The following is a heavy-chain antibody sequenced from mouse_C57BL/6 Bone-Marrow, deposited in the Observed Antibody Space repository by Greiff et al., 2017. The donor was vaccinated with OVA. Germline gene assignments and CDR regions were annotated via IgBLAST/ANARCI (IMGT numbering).Heavy chain of an antibody. V-gene: IGHV6-3*01. Sequence: EVQRVESGGGFVQPGGSMKLSCVASGFTFRNYWMNLVRQSPEKGLEWVAQIRLKSDNYATHYAESVKGRFTISRDDSKSSVYLQMNNLRAEDTGIYYCTGWGFWYFDVWGTGTTVTVSS. CDR3: TGWGFWYFDV. J-gene: IGHJ1*03. CDR2: IRLKSDNYAT. D-gene: IGHD4-1*01. CDR1: GFTFRNYW.